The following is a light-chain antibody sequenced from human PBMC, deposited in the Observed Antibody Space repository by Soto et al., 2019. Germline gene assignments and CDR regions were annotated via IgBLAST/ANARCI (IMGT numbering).Light chain of an antibody. V-gene: IGLV2-23*02. CDR3: CSYAGSSTRVV. CDR1: SSDVGSYNL. CDR2: EVS. Sequence: QSALTQPASVSGSPGQSITISCTGTSSDVGSYNLVSWYQQHPGKAPKLMIYEVSKRPSGVSNRFSGSESGNTASLTISGLQAEDEADYYCCSYAGSSTRVVFGGGTKLTVL. J-gene: IGLJ2*01.